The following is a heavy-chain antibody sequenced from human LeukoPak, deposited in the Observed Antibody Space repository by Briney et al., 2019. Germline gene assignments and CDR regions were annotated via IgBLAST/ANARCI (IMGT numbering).Heavy chain of an antibody. J-gene: IGHJ4*02. CDR2: TSDRGDYA. CDR1: GFTFSSYS. CDR3: AKKAQYDGHYPLDY. D-gene: IGHD4/OR15-4a*01. V-gene: IGHV3-23*01. Sequence: GGSLRLSCAASGFTFSSYSMSWVRQAPGKGLEWVSGTSDRGDYAYYADSVKGRFTTSRDTSKNTLYLQMNSLRAEDTALYFCAKKAQYDGHYPLDYWGQGTLVTVSS.